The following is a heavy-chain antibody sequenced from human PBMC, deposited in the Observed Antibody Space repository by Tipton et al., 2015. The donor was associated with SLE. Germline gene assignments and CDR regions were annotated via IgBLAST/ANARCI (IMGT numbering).Heavy chain of an antibody. CDR3: ARGAEEIVWLRESMKVAFHI. J-gene: IGHJ3*02. CDR2: IYYSGGT. CDR1: GDSISSGGYY. Sequence: LRLSCSVSGDSISSGGYYWSWIRQHPGKGLEWIGYIYYSGGTDYNPSLKSRVIISVDTSKNQFSLKLSSVTAADTAVYYCARGAEEIVWLRESMKVAFHIWGQGTMVPVSS. V-gene: IGHV4-31*02. D-gene: IGHD3-10*01.